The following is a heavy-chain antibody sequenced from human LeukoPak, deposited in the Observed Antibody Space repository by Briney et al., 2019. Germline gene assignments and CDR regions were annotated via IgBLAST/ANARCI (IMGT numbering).Heavy chain of an antibody. CDR2: IRSKAYGGTT. CDR1: GFTFGDYA. V-gene: IGHV3-49*04. J-gene: IGHJ5*02. D-gene: IGHD3-16*01. CDR3: TGSIMITFGGDNWFDA. Sequence: PGGSLRLSCTASGFTFGDYAMSWVRQAPGKGLEWVGFIRSKAYGGTTEYAASVKGRFTISRDDSKSIAYLQMNSLKTEDTAVYYCTGSIMITFGGDNWFDAWGQGTLVTLSS.